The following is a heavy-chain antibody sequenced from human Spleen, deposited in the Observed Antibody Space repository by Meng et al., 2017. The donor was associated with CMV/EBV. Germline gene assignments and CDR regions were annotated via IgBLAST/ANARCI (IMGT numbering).Heavy chain of an antibody. CDR3: ARDGHDYSNRYYYYYYGMDV. J-gene: IGHJ6*02. CDR2: INHSGST. V-gene: IGHV4-34*01. CDR1: GGSFSGYY. Sequence: SETLSLTCAVYGGSFSGYYWSWIRQPPGKGLEWIGEINHSGSTNYNPSLKSRVTISVDTSKNQFSLKLSSVTAADTAVYYCARDGHDYSNRYYYYYYGMDVWGQGTTVTVSS. D-gene: IGHD4-11*01.